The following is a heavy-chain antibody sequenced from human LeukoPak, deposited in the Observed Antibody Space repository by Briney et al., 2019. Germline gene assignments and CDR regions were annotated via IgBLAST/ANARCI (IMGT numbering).Heavy chain of an antibody. CDR1: GGSISSYY. D-gene: IGHD3-10*01. Sequence: SETLSLTCTVSGGSISSYYWSWIRQPPGKGLEWIGYIYTSGSTNYNPSLKSRVTISVDTSKNQFSLKLSSVTAADTAVYYCATSILWFGESSPWHFDLWGRGTLVTVSS. CDR3: ATSILWFGESSPWHFDL. CDR2: IYTSGST. V-gene: IGHV4-4*09. J-gene: IGHJ2*01.